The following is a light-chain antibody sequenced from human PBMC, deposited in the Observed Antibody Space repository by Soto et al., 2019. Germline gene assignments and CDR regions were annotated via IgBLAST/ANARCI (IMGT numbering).Light chain of an antibody. Sequence: QSALTQPASVSGSPGQSITISCTGTRSDVGSYNLVSWYQQHPGKAPKLMIYEGSKRHSGVSNRFSGSKSGNTASLTISGLQAEDEADYYCCSYAGSVVFGGGTKLTVL. V-gene: IGLV2-23*01. J-gene: IGLJ2*01. CDR3: CSYAGSVV. CDR1: RSDVGSYNL. CDR2: EGS.